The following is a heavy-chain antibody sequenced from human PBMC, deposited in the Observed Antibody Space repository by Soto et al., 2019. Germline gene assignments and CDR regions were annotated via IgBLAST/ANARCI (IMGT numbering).Heavy chain of an antibody. Sequence: ASVKVSCKASGYTFTTYGISWVRQAPGQGVEWMGWISAYSGNTNYAQKIQDRVTMTTDTSTNTATMEMRSMRSAATAVYCGSRGEIVSYSTSLQFGYWGQGALVTVSS. CDR2: ISAYSGNT. D-gene: IGHD6-13*01. V-gene: IGHV1-18*01. J-gene: IGHJ4*02. CDR3: SRGEIVSYSTSLQFGY. CDR1: GYTFTTYG.